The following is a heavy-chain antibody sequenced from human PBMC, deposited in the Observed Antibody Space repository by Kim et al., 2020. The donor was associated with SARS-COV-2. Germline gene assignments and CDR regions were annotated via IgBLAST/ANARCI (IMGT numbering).Heavy chain of an antibody. V-gene: IGHV4-39*01. Sequence: SETLSLTCTVSGGSISSSSYYWGWIRQPPGKGLEWIGSIYYSGSTYYNPSLKSRVTISVDTSKNQFSLKLSSVTAADTAVYYCARLRFLWFGESKNWFDP. D-gene: IGHD3-10*01. CDR1: GGSISSSSYY. CDR3: ARLRFLWFGESKNWFDP. J-gene: IGHJ5*02. CDR2: IYYSGST.